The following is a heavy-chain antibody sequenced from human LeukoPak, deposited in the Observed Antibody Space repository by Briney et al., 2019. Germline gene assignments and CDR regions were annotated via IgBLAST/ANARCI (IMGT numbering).Heavy chain of an antibody. Sequence: GGSLRLSCVASGLTFSGQWLNWVRQAPGQGLEWVANIKHDGREKYYVDSVKGRFTISRDDGQNSLSLHMNTVRAEDTAVYYCVRGAAATTGLLDYWGRGTLVTVSS. CDR1: GLTFSGQW. CDR3: VRGAAATTGLLDY. V-gene: IGHV3-7*01. J-gene: IGHJ4*02. D-gene: IGHD1-1*01. CDR2: IKHDGREK.